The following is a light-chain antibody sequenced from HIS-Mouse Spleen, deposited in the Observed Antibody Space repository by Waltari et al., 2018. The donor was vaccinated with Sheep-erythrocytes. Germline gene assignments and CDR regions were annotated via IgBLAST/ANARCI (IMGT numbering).Light chain of an antibody. Sequence: QSALTQPRYVSGSPGQSVTLSCTGTSRDGGGYHYVSWYQQHPGKAPKLMIYDVSKRPSGVPDRFSGSKSGNTASLTISGLQAEDEADYYCCSYAGSYNHVFATGTKVTVL. CDR2: DVS. J-gene: IGLJ1*01. CDR3: CSYAGSYNHV. CDR1: SRDGGGYHY. V-gene: IGLV2-11*01.